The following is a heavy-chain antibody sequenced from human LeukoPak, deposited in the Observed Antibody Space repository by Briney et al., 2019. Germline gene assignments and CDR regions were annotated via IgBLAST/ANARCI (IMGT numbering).Heavy chain of an antibody. Sequence: SETLSLTCAVYGGSFSGYYWSWIRQPPGKGLEWIGEINHSGSTNYNPSLKSRVTISVDTSKNQFSLELSSVTAADTAVYYCARASSSIAAAGSLPYYYYYGMDVWGQGTTVTVSS. J-gene: IGHJ6*02. CDR1: GGSFSGYY. CDR2: INHSGST. CDR3: ARASSSIAAAGSLPYYYYYGMDV. D-gene: IGHD6-13*01. V-gene: IGHV4-34*01.